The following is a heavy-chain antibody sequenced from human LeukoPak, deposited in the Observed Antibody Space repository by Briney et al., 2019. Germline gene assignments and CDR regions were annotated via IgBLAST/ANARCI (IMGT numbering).Heavy chain of an antibody. D-gene: IGHD6-13*01. J-gene: IGHJ5*02. CDR2: IYYSGST. CDR3: ARDLTGYSSSWSASNWFDP. CDR1: GGSISSYY. V-gene: IGHV4-59*01. Sequence: PSETLFLTCTVSGGSISSYYWSWIRQPPGKGLEWIGYIYYSGSTNYNPSLKSRVTISVDTSKNQFSLKLSSVTAADTAVYYCARDLTGYSSSWSASNWFDPWGQGTLVTVSS.